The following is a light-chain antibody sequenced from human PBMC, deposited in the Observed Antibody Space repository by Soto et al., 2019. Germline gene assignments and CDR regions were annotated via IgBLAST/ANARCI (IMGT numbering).Light chain of an antibody. Sequence: QSVLAQPASVSGSLGQSITISFTGSRSDVGTYNLVSWYQVHPGKAPQLLIYEGSKRPSEISDRFSGSRSGNTASLTISGLQSEDEADYYCFSYAGSNTYVFGSGTKVTVL. CDR2: EGS. CDR1: RSDVGTYNL. CDR3: FSYAGSNTYV. V-gene: IGLV2-23*01. J-gene: IGLJ1*01.